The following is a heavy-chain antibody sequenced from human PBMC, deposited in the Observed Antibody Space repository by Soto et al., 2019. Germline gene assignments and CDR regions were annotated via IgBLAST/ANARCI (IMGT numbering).Heavy chain of an antibody. CDR2: ISGSGIST. CDR3: AKEPVGPDWYFDL. J-gene: IGHJ2*01. V-gene: IGHV3-23*01. CDR1: WFTFSTYS. Sequence: GGALRISCAASWFTFSTYSMSWVRQAPGKGLEWVSGISGSGISTHYADSVKGRFTVSRDNSKNTLYLQMNSLRAEDTAVYNCAKEPVGPDWYFDLWGRGTLVTVSS.